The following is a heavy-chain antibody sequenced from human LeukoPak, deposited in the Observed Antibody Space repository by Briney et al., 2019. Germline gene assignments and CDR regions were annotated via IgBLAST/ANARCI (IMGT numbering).Heavy chain of an antibody. Sequence: ASVKVSCKASGGTFSSYAISWVRQAPGQGLEWMGWISAYNGNTNYAQKLQGRVTMTTDTSTSTAYMELRSLRSDDTAVYYCAREARFLETYYYYGMDVWGQGTTVTVSS. CDR2: ISAYNGNT. J-gene: IGHJ6*02. CDR1: GGTFSSYA. V-gene: IGHV1-18*01. CDR3: AREARFLETYYYYGMDV. D-gene: IGHD3-3*01.